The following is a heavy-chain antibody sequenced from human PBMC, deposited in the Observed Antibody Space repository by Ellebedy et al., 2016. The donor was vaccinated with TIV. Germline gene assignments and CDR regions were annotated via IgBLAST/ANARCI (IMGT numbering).Heavy chain of an antibody. CDR3: AGVRTRMVRGVIGWFDP. J-gene: IGHJ5*02. V-gene: IGHV5-51*01. CDR1: GYSFTSYW. D-gene: IGHD3-10*01. Sequence: GESLKISCKGSGYSFTSYWIGWVRQMPGKGLEWVGIIYPGDSDTRYSPSFQGQVTISADKSISTAYLQWSSLKASDTAMYYCAGVRTRMVRGVIGWFDPWGQGTLVTVSS. CDR2: IYPGDSDT.